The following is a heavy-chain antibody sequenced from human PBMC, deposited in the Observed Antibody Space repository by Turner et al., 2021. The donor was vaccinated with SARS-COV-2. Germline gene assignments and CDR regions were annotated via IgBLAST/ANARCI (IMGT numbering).Heavy chain of an antibody. D-gene: IGHD3-3*01. V-gene: IGHV3-21*01. Sequence: EVQLVESGGGLVKPGGSLRLSCSASGFTFRSYSMNWVRQAPGKGLEWVSSISSRISYIYYADSVKGRFTISRDNAKNSLYLQMNSLRAEDTAVYYCAREYYDFWSGYLGYGMDVWGQGTTVTVSS. CDR2: ISSRISYI. CDR3: AREYYDFWSGYLGYGMDV. J-gene: IGHJ6*02. CDR1: GFTFRSYS.